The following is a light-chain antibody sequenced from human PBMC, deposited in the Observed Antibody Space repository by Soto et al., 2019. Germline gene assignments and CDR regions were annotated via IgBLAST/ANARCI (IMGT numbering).Light chain of an antibody. J-gene: IGKJ1*01. CDR3: QQYGSSPPWT. CDR2: GAS. Sequence: IVLTQSPGTLSLSPGERATLSCRASQSVSRSYLAWYQQKPGQAPRLLIYGASSRATGIPDRFSGSGSGTDFTLTISRLEPEDFAVDYGQQYGSSPPWTCGRGTKVEIK. CDR1: QSVSRSY. V-gene: IGKV3-20*01.